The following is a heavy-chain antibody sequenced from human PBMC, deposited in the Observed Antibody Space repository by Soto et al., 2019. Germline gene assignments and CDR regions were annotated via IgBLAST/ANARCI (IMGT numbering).Heavy chain of an antibody. D-gene: IGHD3-3*01. V-gene: IGHV4-39*01. CDR3: ARRGYYDFWSGYYTLSYFDY. Sequence: PSETLSLTCTVSGGSISSSSYYWGWIRQPPGKGLEWIGSIYYSGSTYYNPSLKSRVTISADTSKNQFSLKLSSVTAADTAVYYCARRGYYDFWSGYYTLSYFDYWGQGTLVTVSS. CDR1: GGSISSSSYY. J-gene: IGHJ4*02. CDR2: IYYSGST.